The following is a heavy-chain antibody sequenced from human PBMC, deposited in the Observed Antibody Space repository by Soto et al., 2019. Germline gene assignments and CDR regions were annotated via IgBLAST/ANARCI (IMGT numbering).Heavy chain of an antibody. CDR1: GFTFDDYA. V-gene: IGHV3-9*01. D-gene: IGHD3-9*01. CDR3: AKESHVLRYFDWLSDFDY. J-gene: IGHJ4*02. Sequence: GGSLRLSCAASGFTFDDYAMHWVRQAPGKGLEWVSGISWNSGSIGYADSVKGRFTISRDNAKNSLYLQMNSLRAEDTALYYCAKESHVLRYFDWLSDFDYWGQGTLVTVSS. CDR2: ISWNSGSI.